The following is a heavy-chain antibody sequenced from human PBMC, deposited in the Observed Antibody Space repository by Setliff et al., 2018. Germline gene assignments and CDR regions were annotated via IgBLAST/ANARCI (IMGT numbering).Heavy chain of an antibody. CDR3: ARESVAATYNWFDP. V-gene: IGHV3-7*01. CDR1: GFTFSSYW. D-gene: IGHD2-15*01. J-gene: IGHJ5*02. Sequence: GSLRLSCAASGFTFSSYWMSWVRQAPGKGLEWVANIKQDGSEKYYVDSVKGRLTISRDNAKNSLYLQMNSLRAEDTAVYYCARESVAATYNWFDPWGQGTLVTVSS. CDR2: IKQDGSEK.